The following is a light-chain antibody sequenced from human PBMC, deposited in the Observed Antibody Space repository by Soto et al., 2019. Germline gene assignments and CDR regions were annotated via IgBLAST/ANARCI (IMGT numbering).Light chain of an antibody. CDR2: GSS. CDR1: QSVGSTY. Sequence: EIVLTQSPGTLSLSPGERATLSCRASQSVGSTYLAWYQQKPGQAPRLLIYGSSTMATGIPDRFSGSGSGTDFTLTISRLEPEDFAMYYCQQYGSSPRTFGPGPEWISN. J-gene: IGKJ3*01. CDR3: QQYGSSPRT. V-gene: IGKV3-20*01.